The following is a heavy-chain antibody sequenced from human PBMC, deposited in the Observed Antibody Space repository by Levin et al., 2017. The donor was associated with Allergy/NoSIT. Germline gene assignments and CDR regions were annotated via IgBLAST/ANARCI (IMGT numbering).Heavy chain of an antibody. CDR2: IYSSDLI. CDR1: GGSISGYY. Sequence: SQTLSLTCTVSGGSISGYYWSWIRQSAGKGLEWIGRIYSSDLIDYNPSLKSRLTMSVDTSKNQFSLKLNSVTAADTAVYFCARDDVNYCTSGGVFDPWGQGTLVTVSS. CDR3: ARDDVNYCTSGGVFDP. V-gene: IGHV4-4*07. J-gene: IGHJ5*02. D-gene: IGHD2-8*01.